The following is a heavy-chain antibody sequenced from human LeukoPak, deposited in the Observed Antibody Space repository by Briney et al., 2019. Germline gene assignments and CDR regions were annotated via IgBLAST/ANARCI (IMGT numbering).Heavy chain of an antibody. Sequence: GASVKVSCKASGGTFSSYAISWVRQAPGQGLEWMGGIIPIFGTANYAQKFQGRVTITTDESTSTAYMELSSLRSEDTAVYYCASGIAARSLYNWFDPWGQGTLVTVSS. V-gene: IGHV1-69*05. CDR3: ASGIAARSLYNWFDP. CDR1: GGTFSSYA. CDR2: IIPIFGTA. J-gene: IGHJ5*02. D-gene: IGHD6-6*01.